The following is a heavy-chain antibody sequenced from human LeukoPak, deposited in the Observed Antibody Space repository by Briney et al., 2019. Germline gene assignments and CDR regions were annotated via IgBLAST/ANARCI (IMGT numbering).Heavy chain of an antibody. V-gene: IGHV1-18*01. CDR2: ISAYNGNT. J-gene: IGHJ4*02. Sequence: ASVKVSCKASGYTFTSYGISWVRQAPGQGLEWMGWISAYNGNTNYAQKLQGRVTMTTDTSTSTAYMELRSLRSDDTAVYYCARDRSCSSASCYHDYWGQGTLVTVSS. CDR3: ARDRSCSSASCYHDY. D-gene: IGHD2-2*01. CDR1: GYTFTSYG.